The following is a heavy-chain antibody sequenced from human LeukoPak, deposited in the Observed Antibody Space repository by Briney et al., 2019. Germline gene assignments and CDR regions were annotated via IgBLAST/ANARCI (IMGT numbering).Heavy chain of an antibody. Sequence: GGSLRLSCAASGFIFSNYNLNWVRQAPGKGLEWVSCISSSSSIMYYADSVKGRFIISRDNAKNSLYLQMNSLRAEDTAVYYCARDRHTMVRGVIITYDAFDIWGQGTMVTVSS. CDR1: GFIFSNYN. CDR3: ARDRHTMVRGVIITYDAFDI. CDR2: ISSSSSIM. J-gene: IGHJ3*02. D-gene: IGHD3-10*01. V-gene: IGHV3-48*01.